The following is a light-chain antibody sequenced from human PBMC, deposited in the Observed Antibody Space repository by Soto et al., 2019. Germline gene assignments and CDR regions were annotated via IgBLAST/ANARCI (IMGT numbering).Light chain of an antibody. Sequence: QSALNQPASVSGSPGQSITIPCTGTSSDLAIYNYVSWYQQQPGKAPKLMIYQVTNRPSGVSNRFSGSRSGNTASLTISGLQAEDEADYYCSSYTDSSNYVFGTGTKVTVL. J-gene: IGLJ1*01. CDR2: QVT. CDR1: SSDLAIYNY. V-gene: IGLV2-14*01. CDR3: SSYTDSSNYV.